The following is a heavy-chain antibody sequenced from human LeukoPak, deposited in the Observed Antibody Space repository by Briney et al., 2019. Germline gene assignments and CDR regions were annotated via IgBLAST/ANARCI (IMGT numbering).Heavy chain of an antibody. CDR3: ARTSYYDSSGYYYDYFDY. Sequence: GASVKVSCKASGYTFTGYYMHWVRQAPGQGLEWMGWINPNSGGTNYAQKFQGRVTMTRDTSISTAYMELSRLRSDDTAVYYCARTSYYDSSGYYYDYFDYWGQGTLVTVSS. V-gene: IGHV1-2*02. J-gene: IGHJ4*02. D-gene: IGHD3-22*01. CDR1: GYTFTGYY. CDR2: INPNSGGT.